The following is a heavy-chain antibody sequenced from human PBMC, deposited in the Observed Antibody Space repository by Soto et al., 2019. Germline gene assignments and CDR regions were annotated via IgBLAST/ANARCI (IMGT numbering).Heavy chain of an antibody. V-gene: IGHV4-39*01. CDR3: ARDFFDSCDDPTDWFDP. D-gene: IGHD3-22*01. Sequence: SETLSLTCSVSGDSISNSRFYWAWIRQPPGEGLEWIGSIYHTGNAYYNPSLKSRVTISVDTSKNQFSLKLTSVTAADAALYYCARDFFDSCDDPTDWFDPWGQGTLVTGSS. CDR2: IYHTGNA. CDR1: GDSISNSRFY. J-gene: IGHJ5*02.